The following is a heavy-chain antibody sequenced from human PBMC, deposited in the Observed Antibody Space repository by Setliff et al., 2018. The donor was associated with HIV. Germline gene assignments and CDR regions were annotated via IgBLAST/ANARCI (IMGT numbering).Heavy chain of an antibody. V-gene: IGHV4-59*01. D-gene: IGHD3-10*01. Sequence: SETLSLTCTVSGGSISSYYWSWIRQPPGKGLEWIGYIYYSGTTNYNPSLKSRVTISVDTSKNQFSLKRSSVTAADTALYFCARATFGSTSSGINYYMDVWGKGTTVTVSS. J-gene: IGHJ6*03. CDR1: GGSISSYY. CDR2: IYYSGTT. CDR3: ARATFGSTSSGINYYMDV.